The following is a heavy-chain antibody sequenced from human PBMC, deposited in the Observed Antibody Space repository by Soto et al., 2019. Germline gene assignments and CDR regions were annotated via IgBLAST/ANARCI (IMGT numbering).Heavy chain of an antibody. CDR3: ARVEPAALGCAFDI. D-gene: IGHD2-2*01. V-gene: IGHV1-18*01. CDR2: IRAYNGNT. CDR1: GYTFTSYG. J-gene: IGHJ3*02. Sequence: QVQLVQSGAEVKKPGATVKVSCKASGYTFTSYGITWVRQAPGQGREWMGWIRAYNGNTNYAQKLQGRVTMTTDTTTSTAFMELRSLRSDGTAEYYVARVEPAALGCAFDIWGQGTMVTVSS.